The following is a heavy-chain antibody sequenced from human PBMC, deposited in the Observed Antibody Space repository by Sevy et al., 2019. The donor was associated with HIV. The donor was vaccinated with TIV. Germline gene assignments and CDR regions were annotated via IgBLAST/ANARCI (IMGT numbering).Heavy chain of an antibody. D-gene: IGHD6-6*01. CDR2: IYHSGST. V-gene: IGHV4-38-2*01. CDR3: ARHERDSGSYKNHSYYYYMDV. CDR1: GYSISSGYY. Sequence: SETLSLTCAVSGYSISSGYYWGWIRQPPGKGLEWIGSIYHSGSTYYNPSLKSRVTISVYTSKNQFSLKLSSVTAADTAVYFCARHERDSGSYKNHSYYYYMDVWGNGTTVTVSS. J-gene: IGHJ6*03.